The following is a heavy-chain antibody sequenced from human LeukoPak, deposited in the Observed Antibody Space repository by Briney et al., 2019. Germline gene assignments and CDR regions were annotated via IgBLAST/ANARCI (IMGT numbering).Heavy chain of an antibody. CDR2: ISSSSNYI. Sequence: GGSLRLSCAASGFTVSSNYMNWVRQAPGKGLEWVSSISSSSNYIYYADSVKGRFTISRDNAKNSLYLQMNSLRDEDTAVYYCARDWTYYGSGSYDYWGQGTLVTVSS. V-gene: IGHV3-21*01. D-gene: IGHD3-10*01. CDR3: ARDWTYYGSGSYDY. J-gene: IGHJ4*02. CDR1: GFTVSSNY.